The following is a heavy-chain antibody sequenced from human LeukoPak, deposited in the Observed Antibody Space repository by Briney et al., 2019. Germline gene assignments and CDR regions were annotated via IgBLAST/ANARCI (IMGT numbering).Heavy chain of an antibody. Sequence: PGGSLRLSCAASGFTFSSYWMSWVRQAPGKGLEWVANIKQDGSEKYYVDSVKGRFTISRDNAKNSLYLQMNSLRAKDTAVYYCARGRLQRTYYFDYWGQGTLVTVSS. CDR3: ARGRLQRTYYFDY. CDR1: GFTFSSYW. D-gene: IGHD5-24*01. J-gene: IGHJ4*02. CDR2: IKQDGSEK. V-gene: IGHV3-7*05.